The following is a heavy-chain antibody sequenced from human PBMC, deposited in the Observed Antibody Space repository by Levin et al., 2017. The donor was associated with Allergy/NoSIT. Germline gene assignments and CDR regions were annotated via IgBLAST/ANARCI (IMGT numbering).Heavy chain of an antibody. D-gene: IGHD4-23*01. CDR1: GLTFNNYA. J-gene: IGHJ4*02. CDR2: ITNSGRT. Sequence: GESLKISCAASGLTFNNYAMSWVRQAPGKGLEWVSAITNSGRTYYADSVKGRFTVSRDNSKNTLYLQMNSLRADDTAVYYCAKEMTAVVPVFDYWGQGTLVTVSS. CDR3: AKEMTAVVPVFDY. V-gene: IGHV3-23*01.